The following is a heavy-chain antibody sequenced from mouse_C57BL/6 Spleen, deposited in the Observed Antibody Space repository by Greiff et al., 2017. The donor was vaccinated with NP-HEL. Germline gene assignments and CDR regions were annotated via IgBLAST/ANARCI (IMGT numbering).Heavy chain of an antibody. CDR3: ARYGYYYGSTFRDFDY. Sequence: QVQLQQPGAELVKPGASVKLSCKASGYTFTSYWMHWVKQRPGQGLEWIGMIHPNSGSTNYNEKFKSKATLTVDKSSSTAYMQLSSLTSEDSAVYYCARYGYYYGSTFRDFDYWGQGTTLTVSS. J-gene: IGHJ2*01. CDR2: IHPNSGST. V-gene: IGHV1-64*01. D-gene: IGHD1-1*01. CDR1: GYTFTSYW.